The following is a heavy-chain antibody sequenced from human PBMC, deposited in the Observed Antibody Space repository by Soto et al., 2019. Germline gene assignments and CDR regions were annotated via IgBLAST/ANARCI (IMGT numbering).Heavy chain of an antibody. J-gene: IGHJ6*02. CDR3: ARPRYEHYYYYGMDV. Sequence: SETLSLTCTVSGGSISSSSYYWGWIRQPPGKGLEWIGSIYYSGSTYYNPSLKSRVTISVDTAKNQFSLKLSPVTAADTAVYYCARPRYEHYYYYGMDVWGQGTTVTVSS. CDR1: GGSISSSSYY. D-gene: IGHD2-2*01. CDR2: IYYSGST. V-gene: IGHV4-39*01.